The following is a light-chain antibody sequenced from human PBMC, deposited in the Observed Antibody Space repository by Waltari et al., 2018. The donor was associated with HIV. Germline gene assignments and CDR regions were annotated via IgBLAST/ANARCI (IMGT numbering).Light chain of an antibody. Sequence: QSVLTQPPSVSAAPGQKVTISCSGSSSNIGHNYVSRYQQLPGTAPKLLIYDNNKRPSGIPDRFSGSKSGTSATLGITGLQTGDEADYYCGTWDSSLSAGRFGGGTKLTVL. J-gene: IGLJ2*01. CDR1: SSNIGHNY. V-gene: IGLV1-51*01. CDR3: GTWDSSLSAGR. CDR2: DNN.